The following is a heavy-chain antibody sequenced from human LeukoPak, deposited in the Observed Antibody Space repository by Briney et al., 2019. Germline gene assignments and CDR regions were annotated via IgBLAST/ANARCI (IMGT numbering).Heavy chain of an antibody. V-gene: IGHV3-23*01. J-gene: IGHJ4*02. CDR1: GFTFSSYA. Sequence: GGSLRLSCAASGFTFSSYAMSWVRQAPGKGLEWVSAISGGGGSTHYADSVKGRFTISRDNSKNTLYLQMNSLRAEDTAVYYCAKDWDYYDSKFDYWGQGTLVTVSS. D-gene: IGHD3-22*01. CDR2: ISGGGGST. CDR3: AKDWDYYDSKFDY.